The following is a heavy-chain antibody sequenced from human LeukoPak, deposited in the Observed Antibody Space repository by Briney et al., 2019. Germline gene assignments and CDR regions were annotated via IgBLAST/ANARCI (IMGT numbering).Heavy chain of an antibody. Sequence: GGSLRLSCAASGFTFSSYGMHWVRQAPGKGLEWVSVIYSGGSTYYADSVKGRFTISRDNSKNTLYPQMNSLRAEDTAVYYCASALAALPRDAFYIWGQGTMLTVSS. D-gene: IGHD6-13*01. V-gene: IGHV3-NL1*01. CDR2: IYSGGST. J-gene: IGHJ3*02. CDR3: ASALAALPRDAFYI. CDR1: GFTFSSYG.